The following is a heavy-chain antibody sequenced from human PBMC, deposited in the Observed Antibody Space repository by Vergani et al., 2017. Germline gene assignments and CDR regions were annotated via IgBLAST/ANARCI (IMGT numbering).Heavy chain of an antibody. Sequence: EVQLLESGGGLVQPGGSLRLLCAASGFTFSSYAMSWVRQAPGKGLEWVSAISGSGGSTSYADSVKGPFTISRDNSKHTLYLKMNSLRAEDTAVYYCTKEYLIVGSYTGFDYGGQGPLVTVSS. CDR1: GFTFSSYA. J-gene: IGHJ4*02. D-gene: IGHD1-26*01. CDR2: ISGSGGST. CDR3: TKEYLIVGSYTGFDY. V-gene: IGHV3-23*01.